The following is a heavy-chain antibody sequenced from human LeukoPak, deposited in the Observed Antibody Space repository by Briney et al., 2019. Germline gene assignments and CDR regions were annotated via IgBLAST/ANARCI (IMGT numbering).Heavy chain of an antibody. J-gene: IGHJ4*02. V-gene: IGHV3-30*02. CDR1: GFTFSSYS. Sequence: GGSLRLSCAASGFTFSSYSMNWVRQAPGKGLEWVAFIRYDGSNKYYADSVKGRFTISRDNSKNTLYLQMNSLRAEDTAVYYCANGYAMTTSRGLFDYWGQGTLVTVSS. CDR2: IRYDGSNK. D-gene: IGHD4-17*01. CDR3: ANGYAMTTSRGLFDY.